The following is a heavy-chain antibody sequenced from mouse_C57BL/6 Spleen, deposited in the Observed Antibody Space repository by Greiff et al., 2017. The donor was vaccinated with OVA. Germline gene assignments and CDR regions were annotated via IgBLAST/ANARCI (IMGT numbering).Heavy chain of an antibody. J-gene: IGHJ2*01. V-gene: IGHV1-42*01. CDR3: ASSSFDY. CDR1: GYSFTGYY. CDR2: INPSTGGT. D-gene: IGHD6-1*01. Sequence: VQLKQSGPELVKPGASVKISCKASGYSFTGYYMNWVKQSPEKSLEWIGEINPSTGGTTYNQKFKAKATLTVDKSSSTAYMQLKSLTSEDSAVYYCASSSFDYWGQGTTLTVSS.